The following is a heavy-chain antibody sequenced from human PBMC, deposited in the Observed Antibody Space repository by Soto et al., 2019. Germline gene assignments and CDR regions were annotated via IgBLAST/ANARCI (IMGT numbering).Heavy chain of an antibody. V-gene: IGHV4-31*03. J-gene: IGHJ5*02. CDR2: IYYSGST. CDR1: GFSISSGGFY. D-gene: IGHD3-10*01. Sequence: SETLSLTCTVSGFSISSGGFYWSWIRQHPGKGLEWIGYIYYSGSTYYNPSLKSRVTISVDTSKNQFSLKLSSVTAADTAVYYCAREFNASGSGTNWFDPWGQGTLVTVSS. CDR3: AREFNASGSGTNWFDP.